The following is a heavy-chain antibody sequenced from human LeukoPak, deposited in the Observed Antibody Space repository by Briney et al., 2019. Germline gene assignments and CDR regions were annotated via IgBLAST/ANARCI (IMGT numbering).Heavy chain of an antibody. D-gene: IGHD5-24*01. J-gene: IGHJ5*02. CDR2: IYYSGST. V-gene: IGHV4-4*07. CDR3: ARRRRDGYNYGWFDP. Sequence: SETLSLTCTVSGGSISSYYWSWVRQPAGKGLEWIGSIYYSGSTYYNPSLKSRVTISVDTSKNQFSLKLSSVTAADTAVYYCARRRRDGYNYGWFDPWGQGTLVTVSS. CDR1: GGSISSYY.